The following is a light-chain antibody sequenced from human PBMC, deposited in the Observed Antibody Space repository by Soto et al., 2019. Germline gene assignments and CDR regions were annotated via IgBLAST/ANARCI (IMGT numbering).Light chain of an antibody. CDR2: ATS. CDR1: QTVNSDY. Sequence: EIVLTPSPGTLSLSPVETATLSCMSSQTVNSDYLAWFQQRPGQAPRLLIFATSRRATDIPDRFSGSGSGTDFTLAIRRLEPEDFAVYYCQQYGSSPRTCGQGTKGDIK. V-gene: IGKV3-20*01. J-gene: IGKJ1*01. CDR3: QQYGSSPRT.